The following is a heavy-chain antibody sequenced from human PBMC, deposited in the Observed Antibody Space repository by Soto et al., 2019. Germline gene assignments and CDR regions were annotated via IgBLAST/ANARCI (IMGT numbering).Heavy chain of an antibody. CDR3: ARGGNRYSNTASGVGGFDF. V-gene: IGHV4-59*01. D-gene: IGHD5-12*01. J-gene: IGHJ4*02. CDR1: GVSIISSY. CDR2: IYYTGTT. Sequence: PSETLSLTCTVSGVSIISSYWSWIRQSPGTGLEWIGYIYYTGTTNYNPSLKRRVTISLDTAKNQFSLNVNSLTTADTAVYFCARGGNRYSNTASGVGGFDFWGQGTLVTVSS.